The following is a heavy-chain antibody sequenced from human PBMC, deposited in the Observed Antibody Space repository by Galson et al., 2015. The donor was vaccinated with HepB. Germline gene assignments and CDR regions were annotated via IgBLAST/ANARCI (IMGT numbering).Heavy chain of an antibody. CDR2: INPSGGST. D-gene: IGHD3-10*01. J-gene: IGHJ4*02. V-gene: IGHV1-46*01. CDR3: ARGVLLWDGPDY. CDR1: GYKFTSYY. Sequence: SVKVSCKASGYKFTSYYMHWVRQAPGQGLEWMGIINPSGGSTDYAQKFRGRLTMTRDTSTSTVFMELSSLRSEDTAVYHCARGVLLWDGPDYWGQGTLVTGSS.